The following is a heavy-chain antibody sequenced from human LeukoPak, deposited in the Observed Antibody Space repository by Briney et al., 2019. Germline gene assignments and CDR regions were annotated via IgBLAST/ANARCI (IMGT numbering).Heavy chain of an antibody. CDR2: ISNDGSNK. CDR3: AKHYYDSSGYEAHDAFNI. Sequence: PGRTLRLSCAASGFTFNSYAMYWVRQAPGKGLEGVVVISNDGSNKYYADSVKGRFTISRDNSKNTLYLQMNSLRAEDTAVYYCAKHYYDSSGYEAHDAFNIWGQGTMVTVSS. D-gene: IGHD3-22*01. V-gene: IGHV3-30*18. CDR1: GFTFNSYA. J-gene: IGHJ3*02.